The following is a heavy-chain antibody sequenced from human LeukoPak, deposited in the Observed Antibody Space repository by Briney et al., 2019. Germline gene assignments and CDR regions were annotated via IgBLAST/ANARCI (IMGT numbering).Heavy chain of an antibody. CDR1: GFTFSDYY. CDR3: ARDAVDTAMVTFDY. D-gene: IGHD5-18*01. CDR2: ISSSGSTI. V-gene: IGHV3-11*01. J-gene: IGHJ4*02. Sequence: GGSLRLSRAASGFTFSDYYMSWIRQDPGKGLEWVSYISSSGSTIYYADSVKGRFTISRDNAKNSLYLQMNSLRAEDTAVYYCARDAVDTAMVTFDYWGQGTLVTVSS.